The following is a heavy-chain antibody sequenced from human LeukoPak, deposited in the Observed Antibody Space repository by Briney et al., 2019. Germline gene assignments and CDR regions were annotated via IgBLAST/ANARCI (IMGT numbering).Heavy chain of an antibody. Sequence: GGSLRLSCAASGFTFSSYSMNWVRQAPGKGLEWVSSISSSSSYIYYAGSVKGRFTISRDNAKNSLYLQMNSLRAEDTAVYYCARDAAKYCSSTSCYSAYWGQGTLVTVSS. D-gene: IGHD2-2*01. J-gene: IGHJ4*02. CDR1: GFTFSSYS. V-gene: IGHV3-21*01. CDR3: ARDAAKYCSSTSCYSAY. CDR2: ISSSSSYI.